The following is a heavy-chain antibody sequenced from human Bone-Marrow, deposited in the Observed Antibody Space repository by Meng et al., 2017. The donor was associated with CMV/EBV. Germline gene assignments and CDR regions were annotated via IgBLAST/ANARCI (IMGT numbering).Heavy chain of an antibody. CDR3: ARVTGSTMVRGVITKGYGMDV. V-gene: IGHV1-2*02. CDR1: GYTFTGYY. CDR2: INPNSGGT. J-gene: IGHJ6*02. D-gene: IGHD3-10*01. Sequence: ASVKVSCKASGYTFTGYYMHWVRQAPGQGLEWMGIINPNSGGTNYAQKFQGRVTMTRDTSISTAYMELSRLRSDDTAVYYCARVTGSTMVRGVITKGYGMDVWGQGTTVTVSS.